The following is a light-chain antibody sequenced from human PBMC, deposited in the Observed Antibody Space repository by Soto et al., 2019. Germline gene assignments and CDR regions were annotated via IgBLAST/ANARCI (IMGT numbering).Light chain of an antibody. Sequence: DIQMTQSPSSLSASVGDRVTITCRASHPININLFWFQQKPGKAPKSLIYAATNLQSGVPSRFSGRGGGTDFSLTISSLQPEDVATYYCQQYQRYPPSFGGGTKLEIK. CDR3: QQYQRYPPS. J-gene: IGKJ4*01. CDR2: AAT. CDR1: HPININ. V-gene: IGKV1-16*01.